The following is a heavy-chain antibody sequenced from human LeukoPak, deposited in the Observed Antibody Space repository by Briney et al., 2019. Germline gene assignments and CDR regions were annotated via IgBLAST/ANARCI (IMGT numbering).Heavy chain of an antibody. CDR2: IKQDGSEK. CDR1: GFTFSNYW. Sequence: GGSLRLSCAASGFTFSNYWMTWARQIPGEGLEWVANIKQDGSEKHYVESVRGLLTISRDNAGNSLYLQMDSLRVDDTAVYYCARVGAWELQRVFENWGQGTLVTVSS. J-gene: IGHJ4*02. CDR3: ARVGAWELQRVFEN. D-gene: IGHD1-26*01. V-gene: IGHV3-7*02.